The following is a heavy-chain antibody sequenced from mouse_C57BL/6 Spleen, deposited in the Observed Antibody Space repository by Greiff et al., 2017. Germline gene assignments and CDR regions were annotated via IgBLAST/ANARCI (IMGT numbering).Heavy chain of an antibody. CDR3: ARNSNSLGYFDV. Sequence: EVKLVESGPGMVKPSQSLSLTCTVTGYSITSGYDWHWIRHFPGNKLEWMGYISYSGSTNYNPSLKSRISITHDTSKNHFFLKLNSVTTEDTATYYCARNSNSLGYFDVRGTGTTVTVSS. D-gene: IGHD2-5*01. CDR1: GYSITSGYD. V-gene: IGHV3-1*01. J-gene: IGHJ1*03. CDR2: ISYSGST.